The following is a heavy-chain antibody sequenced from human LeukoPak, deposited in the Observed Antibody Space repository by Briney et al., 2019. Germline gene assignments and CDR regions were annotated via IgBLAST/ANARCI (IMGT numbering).Heavy chain of an antibody. V-gene: IGHV3-23*01. D-gene: IGHD3-10*01. Sequence: GGSLRLSCAASGFTFSSYGMSWVRQTPGKGLEWVSAISGSGGSTYYADSVKGRFTISRDNSKNTLYLQMNSLRAEDTAVYYCADDYYGSGSYDYWGQGTLVTVSS. CDR3: ADDYYGSGSYDY. CDR2: ISGSGGST. CDR1: GFTFSSYG. J-gene: IGHJ4*02.